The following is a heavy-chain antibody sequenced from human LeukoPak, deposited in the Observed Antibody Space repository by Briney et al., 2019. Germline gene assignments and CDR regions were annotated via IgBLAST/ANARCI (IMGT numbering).Heavy chain of an antibody. CDR2: IYYSGST. CDR1: GDSISSYY. Sequence: SETLSLTCTVSGDSISSYYWSWIRQPPGKGLEWIGYIYYSGSTNYNPSLKSRVTISVDTSKNQFSLKLSSVTAADTAVYYCARDLLSSGDYWGQGTLVTVSS. CDR3: ARDLLSSGDY. J-gene: IGHJ4*02. V-gene: IGHV4-59*01.